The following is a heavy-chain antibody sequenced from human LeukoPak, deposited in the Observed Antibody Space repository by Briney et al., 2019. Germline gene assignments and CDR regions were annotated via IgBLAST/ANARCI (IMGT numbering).Heavy chain of an antibody. CDR3: ARDSASIAAAVYWFFDL. Sequence: GGSLRLSCEASGFNFNTYAMNWVRQAPGKELEWVAVIWYDGSTEYYADSVKGRFTISRDNSKNTLYLQMNSLRVEDSAVYYCARDSASIAAAVYWFFDLWGRGTLVTVSS. CDR1: GFNFNTYA. CDR2: IWYDGSTE. J-gene: IGHJ2*01. D-gene: IGHD6-25*01. V-gene: IGHV3-33*01.